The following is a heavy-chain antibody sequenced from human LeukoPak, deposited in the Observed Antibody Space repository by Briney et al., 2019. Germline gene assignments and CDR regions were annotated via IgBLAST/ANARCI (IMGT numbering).Heavy chain of an antibody. CDR2: IYYSGSN. Sequence: SETLSLTCTVSGGSISSYYWSWIRQPPGKVLEWIGYIYYSGSNNYHPSLKSRVTISVDTAKNPCSLKLSSVTAADTAVYYCARDYQGGYGDKTVDYWGQGTLVTVSS. D-gene: IGHD5-18*01. CDR3: ARDYQGGYGDKTVDY. CDR1: GGSISSYY. V-gene: IGHV4-59*12. J-gene: IGHJ4*02.